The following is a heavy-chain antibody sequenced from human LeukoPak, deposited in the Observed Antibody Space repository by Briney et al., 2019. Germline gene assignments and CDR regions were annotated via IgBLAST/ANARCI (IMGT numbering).Heavy chain of an antibody. D-gene: IGHD3-16*01. Sequence: GGSLRLSCAASGFTFDDYAMHWVRQAPGKGLEWISLITGDGGSTYYADSVKGRFAISRDNSKNSLYLQMNSLRTEDTALYYCAKDSWGTYYYVMDVWGQGTTVTVPS. V-gene: IGHV3-43*02. J-gene: IGHJ6*02. CDR3: AKDSWGTYYYVMDV. CDR1: GFTFDDYA. CDR2: ITGDGGST.